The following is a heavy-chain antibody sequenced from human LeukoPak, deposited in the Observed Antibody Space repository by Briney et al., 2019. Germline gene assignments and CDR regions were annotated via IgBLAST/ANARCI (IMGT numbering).Heavy chain of an antibody. D-gene: IGHD5/OR15-5a*01. J-gene: IGHJ4*02. CDR2: ISAETGNT. V-gene: IGHV1-18*01. Sequence: ASVKVSCKASGYTLLRHGFSWVRQAPGQGLEWMGWISAETGNTVYAQKFQGRVTMTTDTYTSTAYIEVRSLTSDDTAVYFCARDATWGIVSTHADYWGQGTLVTVSS. CDR3: ARDATWGIVSTHADY. CDR1: GYTLLRHG.